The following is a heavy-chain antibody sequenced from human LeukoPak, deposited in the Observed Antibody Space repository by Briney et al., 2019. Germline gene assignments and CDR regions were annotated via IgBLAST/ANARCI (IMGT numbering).Heavy chain of an antibody. CDR1: GGSISSYY. J-gene: IGHJ4*02. Sequence: SDTLSLTCTVSGGSISSYYWSWIRQPAGKGLEWIGRIYTSGSTNYNPSLKSRVTISVDKSKNQFSLKLSSVTAADTAVYYCARGAAAGNEFDYWGQGTLVTVSS. CDR2: IYTSGST. CDR3: ARGAAAGNEFDY. D-gene: IGHD6-13*01. V-gene: IGHV4-4*07.